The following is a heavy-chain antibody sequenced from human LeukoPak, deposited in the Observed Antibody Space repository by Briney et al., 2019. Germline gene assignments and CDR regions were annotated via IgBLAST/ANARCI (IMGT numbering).Heavy chain of an antibody. CDR3: AAGFILTGSSADY. J-gene: IGHJ4*02. CDR2: ISSSSSTI. V-gene: IGHV3-48*02. Sequence: PGGSLRLSCAASGFTFSSYSMNWVRQAPGEGLEWVSYISSSSSTIYYADSVKGRFTISRDNAKNSLYPQMNSLRDEDTAVYYCAAGFILTGSSADYWGQGTLVTVSS. D-gene: IGHD3-9*01. CDR1: GFTFSSYS.